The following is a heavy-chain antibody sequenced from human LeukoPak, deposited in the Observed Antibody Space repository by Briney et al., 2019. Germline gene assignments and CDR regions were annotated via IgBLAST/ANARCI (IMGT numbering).Heavy chain of an antibody. CDR2: IYYSGST. CDR3: ARGRDSSGWYDYYYYYMDV. D-gene: IGHD6-19*01. J-gene: IGHJ6*03. V-gene: IGHV4-59*01. CDR1: GGSISSYY. Sequence: ASETLSLTCTVSGGSISSYYWSWIRQPPGKGLEWLGYIYYSGSTNYNPSLKSRVTISVDTSKNQFSLRLSSVTAADTAVYYCARGRDSSGWYDYYYYYMDVWGKGTTVTVSS.